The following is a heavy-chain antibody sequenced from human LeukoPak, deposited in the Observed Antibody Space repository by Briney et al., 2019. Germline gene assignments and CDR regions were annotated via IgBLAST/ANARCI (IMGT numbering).Heavy chain of an antibody. J-gene: IGHJ4*02. D-gene: IGHD6-19*01. CDR1: GFTVSSNY. CDR3: AKDGSAQVAGTLFDY. V-gene: IGHV3-23*01. Sequence: GGSLRLSCAASGFTVSSNYMSWVRQAPGKGLEWVSTISGSGGSTYYADSVKGRFTIFRDNSKNTLYLQMNSLRAEDTAVYYCAKDGSAQVAGTLFDYGGQGTLVTVS. CDR2: ISGSGGST.